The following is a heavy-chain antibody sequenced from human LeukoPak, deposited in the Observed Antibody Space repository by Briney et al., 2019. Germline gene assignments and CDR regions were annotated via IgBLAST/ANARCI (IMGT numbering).Heavy chain of an antibody. J-gene: IGHJ4*02. CDR1: GGSFSGYY. CDR3: ASGVGSPEVWY. D-gene: IGHD1-26*01. Sequence: SETLSLTCAVYGGSFSGYYWSWIRQPPGKGLEWIGEINHSGSTNYNPSLKSRVTISVDTSKNQFSLKLSSVTAADTAVYYCASGVGSPEVWYWGQGILVTVSS. V-gene: IGHV4-34*01. CDR2: INHSGST.